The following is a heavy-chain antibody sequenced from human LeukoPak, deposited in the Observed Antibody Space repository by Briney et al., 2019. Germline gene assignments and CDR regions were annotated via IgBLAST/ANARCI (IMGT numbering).Heavy chain of an antibody. J-gene: IGHJ6*02. D-gene: IGHD3-10*01. CDR2: ISAYNGNT. CDR1: GYTFTSYG. CDR3: AREGTMVRGVMDFAGMDV. V-gene: IGHV1-18*01. Sequence: GASVTVSCKASGYTFTSYGISWVRQAPGQGLEWMGWISAYNGNTNYAQKLQGRVTMTTDTSTSTAYMELRSLRSDDTAVYYCAREGTMVRGVMDFAGMDVWGQGTTVTVSS.